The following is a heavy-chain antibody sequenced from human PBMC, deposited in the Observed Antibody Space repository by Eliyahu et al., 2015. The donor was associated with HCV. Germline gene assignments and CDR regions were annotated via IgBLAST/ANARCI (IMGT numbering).Heavy chain of an antibody. V-gene: IGHV3-30*04. D-gene: IGHD3-10*01. Sequence: QVHLVESGGGVVQPGRSLRLSXAASGFXFSNYPMXWVRQAPGKGLEWVAVISXDGRIKFYADSVKGRFTISRDNSKNTLYLQMNSLRAEDTALYYCARDLLGFGGSGSCDCWGQGTLVTVSS. J-gene: IGHJ4*02. CDR3: ARDLLGFGGSGSCDC. CDR1: GFXFSNYP. CDR2: ISXDGRIK.